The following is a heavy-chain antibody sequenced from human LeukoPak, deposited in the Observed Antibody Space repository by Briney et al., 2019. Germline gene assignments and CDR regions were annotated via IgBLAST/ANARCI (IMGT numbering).Heavy chain of an antibody. CDR1: GGSISSYY. J-gene: IGHJ4*02. D-gene: IGHD1-26*01. V-gene: IGHV4-59*01. Sequence: SETLSLTCTVSGGSISSYYWSWIRQPPGKGLEWIGYIYYSGSTNYNPSLKSRVTISVDTSKNQFSLKLSSVTAADTAVYYCASSVGSLPESSVDYRGQGTLVTVSS. CDR3: ASSVGSLPESSVDY. CDR2: IYYSGST.